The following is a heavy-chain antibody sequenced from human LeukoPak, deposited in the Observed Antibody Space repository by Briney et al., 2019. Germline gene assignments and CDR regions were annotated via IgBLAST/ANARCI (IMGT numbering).Heavy chain of an antibody. Sequence: SETLSLTCAVYGGSFSGYYWSWIRQPPGKGLEWIGEINHSGSTNYNPSLKSRVTISVDTSKNQFSLKLSSVTAADTAVYYCASDLIAVARNYYYYMDVWGKGTTVTVSS. J-gene: IGHJ6*03. CDR2: INHSGST. CDR3: ASDLIAVARNYYYYMDV. D-gene: IGHD6-19*01. CDR1: GGSFSGYY. V-gene: IGHV4-34*01.